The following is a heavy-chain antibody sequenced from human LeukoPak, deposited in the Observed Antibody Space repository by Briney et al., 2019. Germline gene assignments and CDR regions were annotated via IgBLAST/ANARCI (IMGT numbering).Heavy chain of an antibody. CDR3: ASQGRGEQLVEYYFDY. V-gene: IGHV1-69*13. CDR2: IIPIFGTA. CDR1: GGTFSSYA. Sequence: SVKVSCKASGGTFSSYAISWVRQAPGQGLEWMGGIIPIFGTANYAQKFQGRVTITADESTSTAYMEPSSLRSEDTAVYYCASQGRGEQLVEYYFDYWGQGTLVTVSS. D-gene: IGHD6-13*01. J-gene: IGHJ4*02.